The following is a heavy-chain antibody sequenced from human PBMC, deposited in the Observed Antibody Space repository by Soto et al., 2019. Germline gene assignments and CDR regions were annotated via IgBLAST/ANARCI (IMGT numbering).Heavy chain of an antibody. J-gene: IGHJ4*02. CDR3: ARQRTTDF. CDR1: GYTFTGYY. D-gene: IGHD2-2*01. Sequence: ASVKLSCKASGYTFTGYYMHWVRQAPGQGLEWMGWINPNSGDTNYAQKFQGRVTMTRDTSISTAYMELSRLRSDDTAVYYCARQRTTDFWGQGTLVTVS. CDR2: INPNSGDT. V-gene: IGHV1-2*02.